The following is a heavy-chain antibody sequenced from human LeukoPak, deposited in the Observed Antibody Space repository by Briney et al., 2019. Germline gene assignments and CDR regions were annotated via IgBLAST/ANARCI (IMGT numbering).Heavy chain of an antibody. V-gene: IGHV3-33*01. J-gene: IGHJ3*02. D-gene: IGHD4-17*01. CDR3: AREDHGDHGGAFDI. Sequence: GGSLRLSCAAPGFILSNYGAHWVRQAPGKGLEWVAVLWFDRSNTYYADSVRGRFTISNDKSKNMVYLQMDSLREEDTAIYYCAREDHGDHGGAFDIWGQGTMVSVSS. CDR1: GFILSNYG. CDR2: LWFDRSNT.